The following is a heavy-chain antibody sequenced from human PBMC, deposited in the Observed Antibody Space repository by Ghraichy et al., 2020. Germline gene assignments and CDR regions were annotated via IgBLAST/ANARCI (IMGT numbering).Heavy chain of an antibody. CDR2: INSNGDST. Sequence: GGSLRLSCVDSEFTFSNYIMHWVRQAPGKGLEYVLAINSNGDSTYYADSVKDRFTISRDNSKNTLYLQMGSLRAEDMAVYYCARAGGSSLYYDYMDVWGKGTTVTVSS. J-gene: IGHJ6*03. V-gene: IGHV3-64*02. CDR1: EFTFSNYI. D-gene: IGHD2-15*01. CDR3: ARAGGSSLYYDYMDV.